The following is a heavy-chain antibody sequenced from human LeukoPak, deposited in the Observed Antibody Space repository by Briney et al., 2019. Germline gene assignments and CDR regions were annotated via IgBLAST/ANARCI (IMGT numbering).Heavy chain of an antibody. J-gene: IGHJ4*02. Sequence: GGSLRLSCAASAFSLNAYNMNWVRQAPGKGLEWVSYISSTSTTIYYADSVKGRFTISRDNAKNSLYLQMNSLRAEDTAVYYCASGYSSGPVYWGQGNLVTVSS. V-gene: IGHV3-48*04. CDR1: AFSLNAYN. CDR3: ASGYSSGPVY. CDR2: ISSTSTTI. D-gene: IGHD6-19*01.